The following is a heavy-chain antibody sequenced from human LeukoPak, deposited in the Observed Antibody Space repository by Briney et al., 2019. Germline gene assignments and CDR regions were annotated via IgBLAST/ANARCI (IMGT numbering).Heavy chain of an antibody. V-gene: IGHV4-30-2*01. CDR2: IYHSGST. Sequence: SQTLSLTCAVSGGSISSGGYSWSWIRQPPGKGLEWIGYIYHSGSTYYNPSLKSRVTISVDRSKNQFSLKLSSVTAADTAVYYCARGRPYSSGRILDCWGQGTLVTVSS. CDR3: ARGRPYSSGRILDC. D-gene: IGHD6-19*01. J-gene: IGHJ4*02. CDR1: GGSISSGGYS.